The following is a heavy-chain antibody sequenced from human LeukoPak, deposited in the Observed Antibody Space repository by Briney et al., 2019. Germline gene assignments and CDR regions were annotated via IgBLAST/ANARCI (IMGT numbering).Heavy chain of an antibody. Sequence: ASVKVSCKASGGTFSSYAISWVRQAPGQGLEWMGGIIPNFGTANYAQKLQGRVTNTADESTSTAYMEMSSLRSEDTGVYYCAMDLWFGELPASDYWGQGTLVTVSS. CDR3: AMDLWFGELPASDY. CDR1: GGTFSSYA. D-gene: IGHD3-10*01. V-gene: IGHV1-69*13. CDR2: IIPNFGTA. J-gene: IGHJ4*02.